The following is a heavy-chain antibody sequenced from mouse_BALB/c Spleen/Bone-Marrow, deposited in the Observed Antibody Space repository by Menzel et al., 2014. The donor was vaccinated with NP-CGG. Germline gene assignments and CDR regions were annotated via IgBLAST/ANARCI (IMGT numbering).Heavy chain of an antibody. V-gene: IGHV14-3*02. CDR3: ASYRYAWYFDV. CDR2: IDPANGNT. D-gene: IGHD2-14*01. Sequence: DVQLVESGAELVKPGASVKLSCTASGFNIKDTYMHWVKQRPEQGLEWIGRIDPANGNTKYDPKFQGKATITADTSSNTAYLQLSSLTSEDTAVYYCASYRYAWYFDVWGAGTTVTVSS. CDR1: GFNIKDTY. J-gene: IGHJ1*01.